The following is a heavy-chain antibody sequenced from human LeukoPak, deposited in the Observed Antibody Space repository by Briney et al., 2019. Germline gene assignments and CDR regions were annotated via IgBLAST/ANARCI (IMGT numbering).Heavy chain of an antibody. D-gene: IGHD3-3*01. J-gene: IGHJ4*02. CDR1: GFTFSSYA. CDR2: ISGSGGST. Sequence: GGSLRLSCAASGFTFSSYAVSWVRQAPGRGLEWVSAISGSGGSTYYADSVKGRFTISRDNSKNTLYLQMNSLRAEDTAVYYCARDQFWSGFLNYWGQGTLVTVSS. V-gene: IGHV3-23*01. CDR3: ARDQFWSGFLNY.